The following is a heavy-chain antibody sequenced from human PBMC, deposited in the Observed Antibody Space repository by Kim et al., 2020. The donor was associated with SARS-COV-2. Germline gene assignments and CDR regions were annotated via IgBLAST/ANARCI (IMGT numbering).Heavy chain of an antibody. D-gene: IGHD3-22*01. V-gene: IGHV1-2*02. J-gene: IGHJ4*02. Sequence: ASVKVSCKASGYTFTDYYVHWVRQAPGQGLEWMGWINPNSGGTKYAQKFQDRVTMTRDTSIITVYMELTRLRSDDPGVYYFARVDHSSGFDYWGQGTLVTVSS. CDR2: INPNSGGT. CDR1: GYTFTDYY. CDR3: ARVDHSSGFDY.